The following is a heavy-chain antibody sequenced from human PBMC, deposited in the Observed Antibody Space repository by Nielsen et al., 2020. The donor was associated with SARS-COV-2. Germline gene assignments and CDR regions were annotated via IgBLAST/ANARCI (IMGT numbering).Heavy chain of an antibody. J-gene: IGHJ4*02. Sequence: GESLKISCAASGFTFDDYTMSWVRQAPGKGLEWVSALSGRGGTHYADFVKGRFTTSTDTSRTTLYLQMTSLRAEDTAIYYCARSTPYGTTWYGALDSWGQGTLVSVSS. CDR2: LSGRGGT. CDR3: ARSTPYGTTWYGALDS. D-gene: IGHD6-13*01. CDR1: GFTFDDYT. V-gene: IGHV3-23*01.